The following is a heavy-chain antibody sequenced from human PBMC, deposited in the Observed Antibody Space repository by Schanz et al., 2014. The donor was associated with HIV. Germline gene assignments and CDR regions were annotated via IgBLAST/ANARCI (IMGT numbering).Heavy chain of an antibody. J-gene: IGHJ6*02. CDR1: GFTFSDYP. D-gene: IGHD5-18*01. V-gene: IGHV3-49*05. CDR2: IRSKAYGGTP. Sequence: VQLVESGGGLVKPGRSLRLSCTASGFTFSDYPMSWFRQAPGKGLEWVGFIRSKAYGGTPEYAASVTGRFTISRDDSKNSVYLQMNSLNIEDTAVYYCRGYRFYYGVDFWGQGTTVTVS. CDR3: RGYRFYYGVDF.